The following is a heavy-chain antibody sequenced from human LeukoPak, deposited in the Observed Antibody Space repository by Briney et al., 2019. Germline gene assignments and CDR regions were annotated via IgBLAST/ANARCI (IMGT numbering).Heavy chain of an antibody. CDR3: AISIAARNWIDP. CDR2: INHSGRT. D-gene: IGHD6-6*01. Sequence: SKTLSLTCAVYGRSFSGYYWSWIRQPPGKGLEWIGEINHSGRTNYNPSLKSRVTISVDTYKNQFSLKLSSVTAADTAVYYCAISIAARNWIDPWGQGTLVTVSS. V-gene: IGHV4-34*01. CDR1: GRSFSGYY. J-gene: IGHJ5*02.